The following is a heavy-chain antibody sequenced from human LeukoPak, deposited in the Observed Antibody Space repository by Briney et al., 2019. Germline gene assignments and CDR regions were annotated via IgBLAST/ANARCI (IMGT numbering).Heavy chain of an antibody. J-gene: IGHJ4*02. D-gene: IGHD4-11*01. V-gene: IGHV1-46*01. CDR2: INPSGGST. CDR1: GYTFTNYY. CDR3: ARWTTTYLDY. Sequence: ASVKVSCKASGYTFTNYYIHWVRQAPGQGLEWMGIINPSGGSTNFAQKFQGRVTMTTDTSTITVYMELSSLRSEDTAVYYCARWTTTYLDYWGQGTLVTVSS.